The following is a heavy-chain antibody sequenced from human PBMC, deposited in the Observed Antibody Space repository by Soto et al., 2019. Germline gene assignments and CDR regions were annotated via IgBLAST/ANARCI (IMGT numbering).Heavy chain of an antibody. D-gene: IGHD6-13*01. CDR3: ARRGSSHPYYYYGMDV. J-gene: IGHJ6*02. CDR2: IDPSDSYT. Sequence: PGESLKISCKGSGYSFTSYWISWVRQMPGKGLEWMGRIDPSDSYTNYSPSFQGHVTISADKSISTAYLQWSSLKASDTAMYYCARRGSSHPYYYYGMDVWGQGTTVTVS. CDR1: GYSFTSYW. V-gene: IGHV5-10-1*01.